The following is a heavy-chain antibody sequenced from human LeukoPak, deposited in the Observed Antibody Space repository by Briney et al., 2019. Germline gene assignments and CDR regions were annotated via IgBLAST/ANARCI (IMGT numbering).Heavy chain of an antibody. D-gene: IGHD3-10*01. CDR3: ARLARGGAYQRGVDY. V-gene: IGHV4-39*01. J-gene: IGHJ4*02. CDR1: GGSISSRGYY. CDR2: IYYSGGN. Sequence: PSETLSLTCAVSGGSISSRGYYWSWIRQPPGKGLEWIGSIYYSGGNYYNPSLKSRVTISVDTSKNQFSLKLSSVTAADTAVYYCARLARGGAYQRGVDYWGQGTLVTVSS.